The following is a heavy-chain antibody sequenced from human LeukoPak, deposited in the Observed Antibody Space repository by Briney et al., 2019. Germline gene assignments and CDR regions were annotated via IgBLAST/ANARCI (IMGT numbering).Heavy chain of an antibody. D-gene: IGHD1-1*01. J-gene: IGHJ3*02. CDR1: GYRFTSYW. CDR3: ARGWNLGYAFDI. Sequence: LGESLEISCQGSGYRFTSYWSGWVRQLPGKGLEGMGIIYPGDSGTRNRPSFQGQVPISATKSISTSYPQCAGLRASAPPFVCCARGWNLGYAFDILGQGTMVTVSS. CDR2: IYPGDSGT. V-gene: IGHV5-51*01.